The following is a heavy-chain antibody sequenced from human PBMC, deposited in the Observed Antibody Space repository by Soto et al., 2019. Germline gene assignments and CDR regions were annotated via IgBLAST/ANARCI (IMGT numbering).Heavy chain of an antibody. CDR2: IIPIFGTA. CDR3: ARDRFESSSWYDYYYGMDV. D-gene: IGHD6-13*01. V-gene: IGHV1-69*06. J-gene: IGHJ6*02. CDR1: GGTFSSYA. Sequence: SVKVSCKASGGTFSSYAISWVRQAPGQGLEWMGGIIPIFGTANYAQKFQGRVTITADKSTSTAYMELSSLRSEDTAVYYCARDRFESSSWYDYYYGMDVWGQGTTVTVYS.